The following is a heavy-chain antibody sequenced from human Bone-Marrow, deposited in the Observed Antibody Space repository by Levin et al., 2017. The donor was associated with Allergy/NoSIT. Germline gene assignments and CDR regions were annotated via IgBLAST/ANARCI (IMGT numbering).Heavy chain of an antibody. V-gene: IGHV1-8*01. CDR3: AGGGGGIAVAKPPSWAFDI. D-gene: IGHD6-19*01. CDR2: MNPNSGNT. CDR1: GYTFTSYD. J-gene: IGHJ3*02. Sequence: ASVKVSCKASGYTFTSYDINWVRQATGQGLEWMGWMNPNSGNTGYAQKFQGRVTMTRNTSISTAYMELSSLRSEDTAVYYCAGGGGGIAVAKPPSWAFDIWGQGTMVTVSS.